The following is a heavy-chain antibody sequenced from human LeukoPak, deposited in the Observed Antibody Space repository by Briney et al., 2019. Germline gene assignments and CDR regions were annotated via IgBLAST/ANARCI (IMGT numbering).Heavy chain of an antibody. CDR2: ISHDGSGK. Sequence: GGSLRLSCAASGFTFNGNAMQWVRQAPGKGLEWVAHISHDGSGKYYRDSVKGRFTISRDDSKNTLYLQPNSLRAEDTAVYYCARGGTYARESDYWGQGTLVTVSS. CDR3: ARGGTYARESDY. V-gene: IGHV3-30*03. D-gene: IGHD3-16*01. J-gene: IGHJ4*02. CDR1: GFTFNGNA.